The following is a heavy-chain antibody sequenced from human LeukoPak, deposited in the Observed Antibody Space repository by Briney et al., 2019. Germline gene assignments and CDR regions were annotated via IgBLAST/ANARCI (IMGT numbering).Heavy chain of an antibody. CDR1: GFTFSSYA. Sequence: PGGSLRLSCAASGFTFSSYAMHWVRQAPGKGLEWVAVISYDGSNKYYADSVKGRFTISRDNSKNTLYLQMNSLRAEDTAVYYCAREGVLRFLEWGAFDIWGQGTMVTVSS. V-gene: IGHV3-30-3*01. D-gene: IGHD3-3*01. CDR2: ISYDGSNK. CDR3: AREGVLRFLEWGAFDI. J-gene: IGHJ3*02.